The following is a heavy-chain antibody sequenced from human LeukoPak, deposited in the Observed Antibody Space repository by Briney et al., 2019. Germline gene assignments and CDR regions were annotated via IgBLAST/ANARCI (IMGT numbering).Heavy chain of an antibody. J-gene: IGHJ4*02. CDR3: ARRRAVAGTYYFDH. CDR2: IYPGDSNT. Sequence: GESLKISCQGSGYSFTSYWIGWVRQMPGKGLEWMGLIYPGDSNTRYSPSFQGQVTISADKSITTASLQWSSLKASDTAIYYCARRRAVAGTYYFDHWGQGTLVTVSS. CDR1: GYSFTSYW. D-gene: IGHD6-19*01. V-gene: IGHV5-51*01.